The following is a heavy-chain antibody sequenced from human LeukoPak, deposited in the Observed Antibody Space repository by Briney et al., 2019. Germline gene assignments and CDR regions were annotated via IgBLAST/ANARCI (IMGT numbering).Heavy chain of an antibody. CDR1: GGSTSSDY. CDR2: VYNSGDT. Sequence: SETLSLTCTVSGGSTSSDYWSWVRQSPGKGLEWVGYVYNSGDTGKNPSLKSRVTILLDTSKNQCSLKLTSVSAADTAVYYCARLKLGAYFDLWGRGTLVTVSS. CDR3: ARLKLGAYFDL. J-gene: IGHJ2*01. V-gene: IGHV4-59*08. D-gene: IGHD3-16*01.